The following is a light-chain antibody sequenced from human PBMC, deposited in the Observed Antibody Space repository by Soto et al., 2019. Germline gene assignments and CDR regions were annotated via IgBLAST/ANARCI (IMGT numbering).Light chain of an antibody. CDR1: QSISSY. Sequence: DIQMTQSPSSLSASVGDRVTITCRASQSISSYLNWHQQKPGKAPKLLIYAASSLQSGVPSRFSGSGSGTDFTLTISCLQSEDFATYYCQQYYSYPRTFGQGTKVDIK. J-gene: IGKJ1*01. CDR3: QQYYSYPRT. V-gene: IGKV1-39*01. CDR2: AAS.